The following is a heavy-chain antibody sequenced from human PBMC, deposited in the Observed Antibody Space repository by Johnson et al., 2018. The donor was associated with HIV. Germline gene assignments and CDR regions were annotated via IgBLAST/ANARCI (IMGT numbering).Heavy chain of an antibody. V-gene: IGHV3-53*01. CDR3: ARDAVISSGWYNVDAFDI. J-gene: IGHJ3*02. CDR1: GFTVSSNY. CDR2: IYSGGST. D-gene: IGHD6-19*01. Sequence: VQLVESGGGLIQPGGSLRLSCAASGFTVSSNYMSWVRQAPGKGLEWVSVIYSGGSTYYADSVKGRFTISRDNAKNSLYLQMNTLRAEDTAVYYCARDAVISSGWYNVDAFDIWGQGTMVTVSS.